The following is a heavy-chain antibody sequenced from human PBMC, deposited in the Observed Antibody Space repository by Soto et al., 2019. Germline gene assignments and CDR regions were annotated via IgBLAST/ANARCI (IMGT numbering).Heavy chain of an antibody. CDR2: ISSSGTTM. V-gene: IGHV3-11*01. CDR1: GFTFSDYY. D-gene: IGHD3-10*01. Sequence: GGSLRLSCAASGFTFSDYYMSWIRQAPGKGLEWVSYISSSGTTMYYADSVKGRFANSRDTAQNSLYLQMNSLRAEDTAVYYCARAGSGYGDAFDIWGHGTMVTVSS. J-gene: IGHJ3*02. CDR3: ARAGSGYGDAFDI.